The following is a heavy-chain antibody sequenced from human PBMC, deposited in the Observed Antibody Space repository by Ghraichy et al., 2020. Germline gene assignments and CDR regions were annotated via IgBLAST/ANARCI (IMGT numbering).Heavy chain of an antibody. CDR3: ARGWQWTSYDGHYFDY. D-gene: IGHD3-16*01. V-gene: IGHV4-59*01. Sequence: SETLSLTCTVSGGSISSYYWSWIRRPPGKGLEWIGYIYYSGSTNYNPSLKSRVTISVDTSKNQFSLKLSSVTAADTAVYYCARGWQWTSYDGHYFDYWGQGTLVTVSS. CDR2: IYYSGST. CDR1: GGSISSYY. J-gene: IGHJ4*02.